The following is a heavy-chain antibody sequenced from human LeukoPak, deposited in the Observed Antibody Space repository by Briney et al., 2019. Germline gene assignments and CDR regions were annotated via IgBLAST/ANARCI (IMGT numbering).Heavy chain of an antibody. CDR3: ARDRVVPAAGYDAFDI. CDR2: IYSGGST. CDR1: GFTVSSNY. Sequence: QPGGSLRLSCAASGFTVSSNYMSWVRQAPGKGLEWVSVIYSGGSTYYVDSVKGRFTISRDNSKNTLYLQMNSLRAEDTAVYYCARDRVVPAAGYDAFDIWGQGTMVTVSS. J-gene: IGHJ3*02. D-gene: IGHD2-2*01. V-gene: IGHV3-66*01.